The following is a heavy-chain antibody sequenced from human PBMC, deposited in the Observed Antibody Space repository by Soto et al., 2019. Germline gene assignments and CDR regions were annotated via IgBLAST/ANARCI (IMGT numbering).Heavy chain of an antibody. CDR3: ARDRTYGQTDYYYYGMDV. Sequence: ASVKVSCKASGYTFTSYYMHWVRQAPGQGLEWMGIINPSGGSTSYAQKFQGRVTMTRDTSTSTVYMELSSLRSEDTAVYYCARDRTYGQTDYYYYGMDVWGQGTTVTVSS. CDR2: INPSGGST. J-gene: IGHJ6*02. V-gene: IGHV1-46*01. D-gene: IGHD4-17*01. CDR1: GYTFTSYY.